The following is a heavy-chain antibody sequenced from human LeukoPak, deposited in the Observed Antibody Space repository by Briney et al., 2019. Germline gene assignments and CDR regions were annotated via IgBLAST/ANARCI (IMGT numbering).Heavy chain of an antibody. CDR1: GGSISSSSYY. Sequence: SETLSLTCTVSGGSISSSSYYWGWIRQPPGKGLEWIGSIYYSGSTYYNPSLKSRVTISVDTSKNQFSLKLSSVTAADTAVYYCARHDGYSRHFDYWGQGTLVTVSS. CDR2: IYYSGST. CDR3: ARHDGYSRHFDY. J-gene: IGHJ4*02. V-gene: IGHV4-39*01. D-gene: IGHD6-13*01.